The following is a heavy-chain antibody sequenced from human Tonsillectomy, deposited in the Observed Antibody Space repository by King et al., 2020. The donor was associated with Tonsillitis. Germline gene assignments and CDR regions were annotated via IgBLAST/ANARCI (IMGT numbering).Heavy chain of an antibody. D-gene: IGHD6-13*01. CDR2: ISYEGDIE. J-gene: IGHJ4*02. CDR1: GFTFRSYG. CDR3: AKSRPGSSWYGADY. V-gene: IGHV3-30*18. Sequence: HVQLVESGGGVVQPGRSLRLSCAASGFTFRSYGMHWVRQAPGKGLEWVAVISYEGDIEYYSDSVKGRFTISRDNSKNTLYLQMDSLRAEDTAVYYCAKSRPGSSWYGADYWGQGTLVTVSS.